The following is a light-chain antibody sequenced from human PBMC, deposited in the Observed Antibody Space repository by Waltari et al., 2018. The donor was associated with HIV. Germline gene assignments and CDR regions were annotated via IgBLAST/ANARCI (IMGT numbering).Light chain of an antibody. J-gene: IGKJ2*01. Sequence: EIVLTHSPDTLSLSPEERATPSCWTSQSLSSTYLAWYQQKPGQPPRLLIYGASNRATAIPDRFSGSGSETDFTLTISRLEPEDFAVYYCQQYDNPPYTFGQGTTLEIK. V-gene: IGKV3-20*01. CDR1: QSLSSTY. CDR3: QQYDNPPYT. CDR2: GAS.